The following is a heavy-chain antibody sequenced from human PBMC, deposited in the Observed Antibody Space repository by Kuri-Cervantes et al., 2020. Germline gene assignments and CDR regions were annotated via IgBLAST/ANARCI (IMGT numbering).Heavy chain of an antibody. CDR3: ARDPVDTAMVNAFDI. V-gene: IGHV3-11*04. CDR1: GGSFSDYY. Sequence: LSLTCAVYGGSFSDYYMSWIRQAPGKGLEWVSYISSSGSTIYYADSVKGRFTISRDNAKNSLYLQMNSLRAEDTAVYYCARDPVDTAMVNAFDIWGQGTMVTVSS. J-gene: IGHJ3*02. D-gene: IGHD5-18*01. CDR2: ISSSGSTI.